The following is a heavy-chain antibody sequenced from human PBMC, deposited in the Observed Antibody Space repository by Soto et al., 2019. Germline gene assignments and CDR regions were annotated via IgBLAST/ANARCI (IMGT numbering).Heavy chain of an antibody. CDR1: GGSISSYY. CDR2: ISYSGST. V-gene: IGHV4-59*01. D-gene: IGHD1-7*01. J-gene: IGHJ6*02. CDR3: GRDYELVIRETTFYYYGMDV. Sequence: PSETLSLTCTVSGGSISSYYWSWIRQPPGKGREWIGYISYSGSTKYNPSLKSRVTISVDTSKSQVSLKLSSVTGADTAVYYCGRDYELVIRETTFYYYGMDVWGQGTTVTVSS.